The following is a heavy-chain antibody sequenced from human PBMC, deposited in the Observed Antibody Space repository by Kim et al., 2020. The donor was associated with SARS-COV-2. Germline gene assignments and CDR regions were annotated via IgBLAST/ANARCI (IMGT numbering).Heavy chain of an antibody. Sequence: KGRFTIYRDYSKNTLSLQMSSLRAEDTAVYYCAKDGDYYDSSGYRNFYFDNWGQGTLVTVSS. D-gene: IGHD3-22*01. V-gene: IGHV3-23*01. J-gene: IGHJ4*02. CDR3: AKDGDYYDSSGYRNFYFDN.